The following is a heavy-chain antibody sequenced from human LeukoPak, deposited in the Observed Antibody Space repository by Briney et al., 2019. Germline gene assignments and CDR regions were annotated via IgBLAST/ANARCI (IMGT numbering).Heavy chain of an antibody. Sequence: PSETLSLTCTVSGGSISSYYWSWIRQPPGKGLEWIGYIYYSGSTNYNPSLKSRVTISVDTSKNQFSLKLSSVTAADTAVYYCARGGITVAGTGNWFDPWGQGTLVTVSS. V-gene: IGHV4-59*01. J-gene: IGHJ5*02. CDR1: GGSISSYY. D-gene: IGHD6-19*01. CDR3: ARGGITVAGTGNWFDP. CDR2: IYYSGST.